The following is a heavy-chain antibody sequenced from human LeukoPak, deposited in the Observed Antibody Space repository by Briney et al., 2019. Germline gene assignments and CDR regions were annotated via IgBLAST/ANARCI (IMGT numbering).Heavy chain of an antibody. CDR1: GFTVSSNY. Sequence: GGSLRLSCAASGFTVSSNYMSWVRQAPGKGLEWVSVIYSGGSTYYSDSVKGRFTISRDNSKNTLYLQMNSLRAEDTAVYYCARVPNSSSGAYYYMDVWGKGTTVTVSS. V-gene: IGHV3-53*01. J-gene: IGHJ6*03. CDR2: IYSGGST. D-gene: IGHD6-6*01. CDR3: ARVPNSSSGAYYYMDV.